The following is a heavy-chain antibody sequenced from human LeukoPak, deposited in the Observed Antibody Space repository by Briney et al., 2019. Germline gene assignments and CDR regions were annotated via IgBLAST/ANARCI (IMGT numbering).Heavy chain of an antibody. CDR2: IYSGGST. V-gene: IGHV3-53*01. J-gene: IGHJ3*02. Sequence: GGSLRLSCAASGFTVSSNYMSWVRQAPGKELEWVSVIYSGGSTYYADSVKGRFTISRDNSKHTLYLQMNSLRAEDTAVYYCARELITFGGVIVNGAFDIWGQGTMVTVSS. D-gene: IGHD3-16*02. CDR3: ARELITFGGVIVNGAFDI. CDR1: GFTVSSNY.